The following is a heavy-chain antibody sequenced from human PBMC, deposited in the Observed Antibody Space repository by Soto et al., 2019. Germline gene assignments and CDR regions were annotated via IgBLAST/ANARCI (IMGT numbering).Heavy chain of an antibody. CDR2: ISGSGGST. CDR3: AKGPRVHYYDSGSFSY. J-gene: IGHJ4*02. V-gene: IGHV3-23*01. Sequence: EVQLLESGGGLVQPGGSLRLSCAASGFTFSNYAMSWVHQAPGKGLEWVSAISGSGGSTYYADSVKGRFTISRDNSNNTVYLQMNSLRAEDTAVYYCAKGPRVHYYDSGSFSYWGQGTLFTVSS. D-gene: IGHD3-10*01. CDR1: GFTFSNYA.